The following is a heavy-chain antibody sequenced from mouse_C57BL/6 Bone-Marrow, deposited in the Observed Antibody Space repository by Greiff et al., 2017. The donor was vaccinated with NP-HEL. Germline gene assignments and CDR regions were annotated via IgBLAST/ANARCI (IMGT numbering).Heavy chain of an antibody. V-gene: IGHV5-4*01. CDR3: ARYSKQDYYAMDY. Sequence: EVQLLESGGGLVKPGGSLKLSCAASGFTFSSYSMSWVRQTPEKRLEWVATISHGGSYTYYPDNVKGRFTISRDNAKNNLYLQMSHLKSEDTAMYYCARYSKQDYYAMDYWGQGTSVTVSS. CDR1: GFTFSSYS. CDR2: ISHGGSYT. D-gene: IGHD2-5*01. J-gene: IGHJ4*01.